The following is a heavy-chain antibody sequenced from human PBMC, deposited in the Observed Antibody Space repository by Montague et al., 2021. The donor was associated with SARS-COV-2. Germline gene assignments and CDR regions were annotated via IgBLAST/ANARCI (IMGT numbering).Heavy chain of an antibody. J-gene: IGHJ5*02. CDR3: ARGPRITMIVVVITDIWFDP. Sequence: SETLSLTCAVYGGSFSGYYWNWIRQPPGKGLQWIGEINHSGSTXXXPSXXXRVTISVDTSKNQFSLRLSSVTAADTAVYYCARGPRITMIVVVITDIWFDPWGQGTLVTVSS. CDR2: INHSGST. CDR1: GGSFSGYY. D-gene: IGHD3-22*01. V-gene: IGHV4-34*01.